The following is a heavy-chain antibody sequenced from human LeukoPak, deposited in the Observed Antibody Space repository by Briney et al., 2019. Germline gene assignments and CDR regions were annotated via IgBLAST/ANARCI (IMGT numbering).Heavy chain of an antibody. CDR1: GFSFSDYY. D-gene: IGHD3-16*02. V-gene: IGHV3-15*01. Sequence: GGSLRLSCAASGFSFSDYYMDWVRQVPGKGLEWVGRIKSKTDGGTTDYAAPVKGRFTISRDDSKNTLYLQMNSLKTEDTAVYYCTTGGYVWGSYRPFRDYWGQGTLVTVSS. J-gene: IGHJ4*02. CDR3: TTGGYVWGSYRPFRDY. CDR2: IKSKTDGGTT.